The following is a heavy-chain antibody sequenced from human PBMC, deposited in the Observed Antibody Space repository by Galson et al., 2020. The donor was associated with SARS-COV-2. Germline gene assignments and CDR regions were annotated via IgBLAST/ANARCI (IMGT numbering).Heavy chain of an antibody. V-gene: IGHV3-21*01. D-gene: IGHD3-22*01. Sequence: GESLKISCAASGFTFRDHNMIWVRQAPGKGLEWVSSIAGSGAYKYYADSMKGRFTISRDNAKNSVYLQLNSLRDEDTAVYYCARDEGSGFDVYCYFDLRGRGTLVSVSS. CDR3: ARDEGSGFDVYCYFDL. J-gene: IGHJ2*01. CDR2: IAGSGAYK. CDR1: GFTFRDHN.